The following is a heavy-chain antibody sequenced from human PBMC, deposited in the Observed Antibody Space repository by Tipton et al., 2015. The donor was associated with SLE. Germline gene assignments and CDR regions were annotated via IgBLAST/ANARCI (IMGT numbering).Heavy chain of an antibody. J-gene: IGHJ4*02. D-gene: IGHD2-21*02. Sequence: RSLRLSCAASGFTFEDYDMHWVRQAPGKGLEWVSGITWNSGSIVYADSVKGRFTISRDNAKNSLYLQMNSLRAEDTAVYYCATRPEATAGGFDYWGQGTLVTVSS. CDR2: ITWNSGSI. CDR1: GFTFEDYD. V-gene: IGHV3-9*01. CDR3: ATRPEATAGGFDY.